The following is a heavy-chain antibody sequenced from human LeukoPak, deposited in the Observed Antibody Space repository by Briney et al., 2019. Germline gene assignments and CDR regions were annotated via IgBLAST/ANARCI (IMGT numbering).Heavy chain of an antibody. CDR1: GGSISSSSYY. CDR2: IYYSGST. CDR3: ARLYSYGPFDY. D-gene: IGHD5-18*01. V-gene: IGHV4-39*01. Sequence: ASETLSLTCTVSGGSISSSSYYWGWVRQPPRKGREWVGSIYYSGSTYYNPSLKSRVTISVDTSKNQFSLKLSSVTAADTAVYYCARLYSYGPFDYWGQGTLVTVSS. J-gene: IGHJ4*02.